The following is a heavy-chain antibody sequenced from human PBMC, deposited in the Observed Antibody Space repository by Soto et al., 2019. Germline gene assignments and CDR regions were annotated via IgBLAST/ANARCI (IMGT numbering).Heavy chain of an antibody. CDR1: GGSFSGYQ. Sequence: QVQLQESGPGLVKPSQTLSLTCAVYGGSFSGYQWSWIRQAPGKGLEWIGEINHSGSTNYSPSLKSRVTISIDTSKNQFSLMLSSVTAADTAMYYCARYGEVTPRRYGMDVWGQGTTVTVSS. D-gene: IGHD3-16*01. J-gene: IGHJ6*02. CDR3: ARYGEVTPRRYGMDV. CDR2: INHSGST. V-gene: IGHV4-34*09.